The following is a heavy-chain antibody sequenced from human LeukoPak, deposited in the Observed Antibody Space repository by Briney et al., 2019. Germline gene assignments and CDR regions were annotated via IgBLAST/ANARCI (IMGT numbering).Heavy chain of an antibody. Sequence: PGGSLRLSCAASGFTFSSYWMHWVRQAPGKGLVWVSRINSDGSSTSYADSVKGRFTISRDNAKNTLYLQMNSLRAEDTAVYYCAREGSRYYSGGTCYTNWFDPWGQGTLVTVSS. CDR3: AREGSRYYSGGTCYTNWFDP. D-gene: IGHD2-15*01. J-gene: IGHJ5*02. V-gene: IGHV3-74*01. CDR2: INSDGSST. CDR1: GFTFSSYW.